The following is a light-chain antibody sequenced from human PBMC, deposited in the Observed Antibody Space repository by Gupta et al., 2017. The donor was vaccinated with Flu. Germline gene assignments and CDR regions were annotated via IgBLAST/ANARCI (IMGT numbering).Light chain of an antibody. J-gene: IGLJ1*01. V-gene: IGLV3-21*02. CDR1: NIGSKS. CDR3: QVWDSSSDHYV. CDR2: DDN. Sequence: SSVLTQPPSVSVAPGQTARLTCGGNNIGSKSVHWYQQKPGQAPALVVYDDNDRPSGLPERFSGSNSGNTATLTISRVEAGDEADYYCQVWDSSSDHYVFGTGTKVTVL.